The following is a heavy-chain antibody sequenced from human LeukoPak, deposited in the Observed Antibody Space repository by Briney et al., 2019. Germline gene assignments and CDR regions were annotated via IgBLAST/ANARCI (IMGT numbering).Heavy chain of an antibody. CDR1: GGSISSGDYY. V-gene: IGHV4-61*08. Sequence: SQTLSLTCTVSGGSISSGDYYWSWIRQPPGKGLEWIGYIYYSGSTNYNPSLKSRVTISVDTSKNQFSLKLSSVTAADTAVYYCARVLPYYYGMDVWGQGTTVTVSS. CDR3: ARVLPYYYGMDV. J-gene: IGHJ6*02. D-gene: IGHD3-3*01. CDR2: IYYSGST.